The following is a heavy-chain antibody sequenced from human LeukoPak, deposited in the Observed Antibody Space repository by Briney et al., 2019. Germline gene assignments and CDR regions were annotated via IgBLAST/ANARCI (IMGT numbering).Heavy chain of an antibody. CDR1: GYNFTLYY. CDR2: INPSGGST. V-gene: IGHV1-46*01. CDR3: ARELPDTAIPDY. Sequence: ASVKVSCKASGYNFTLYYMHWVRQAPGQGLEWMGIINPSGGSTSYAQKFQGRVTMTRDTSTSTVYMELSSLRSEDTAVYYCARELPDTAIPDYWGQGTLVTVSS. J-gene: IGHJ4*02. D-gene: IGHD5-18*01.